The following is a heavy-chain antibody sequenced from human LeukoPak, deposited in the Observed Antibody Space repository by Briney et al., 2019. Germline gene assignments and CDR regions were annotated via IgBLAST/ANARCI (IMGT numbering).Heavy chain of an antibody. J-gene: IGHJ4*02. CDR1: GVTFSSYW. D-gene: IGHD2-2*01. CDR3: ARDLVSGISSRPTN. Sequence: GGSLRLSCAASGVTFSSYWMSWVRQAPGKGLEWVANIKEDGSEKYYVDSVKGRFTISRDNAKNSLYLQMNSLRAEDTAVYYCARDLVSGISSRPTNWGQGTLVTVSS. CDR2: IKEDGSEK. V-gene: IGHV3-7*01.